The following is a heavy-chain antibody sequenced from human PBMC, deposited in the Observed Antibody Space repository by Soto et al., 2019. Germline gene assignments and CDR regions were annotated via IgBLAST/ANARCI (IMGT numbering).Heavy chain of an antibody. Sequence: SGPTLVNPTETLTLTCTVSGFSLSNARMGVSWIRQPPGKALEWLAHIFSNDEKSYSTSLKSRLTISKDTSKSQVVLTMTNMDPVDTAKYYCARIRLHSYGHDAFDIWGQGTMVTVSS. D-gene: IGHD5-18*01. CDR3: ARIRLHSYGHDAFDI. CDR2: IFSNDEK. J-gene: IGHJ3*02. CDR1: GFSLSNARMG. V-gene: IGHV2-26*01.